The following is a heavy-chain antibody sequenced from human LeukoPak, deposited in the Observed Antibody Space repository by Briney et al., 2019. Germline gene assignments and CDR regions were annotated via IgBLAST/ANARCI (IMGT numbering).Heavy chain of an antibody. D-gene: IGHD2-15*01. Sequence: PSETLSLTCTVSGGSISSYYWSWIRQPPGKGLEWIGYIYTSGSTNYNPSLKSRVTISVDTSKNQFSLKLSSVTAADTAVYYCARYLGYCSGGSCPPPAYYMDVWGKGTTVTVSS. J-gene: IGHJ6*03. CDR2: IYTSGST. CDR3: ARYLGYCSGGSCPPPAYYMDV. V-gene: IGHV4-4*09. CDR1: GGSISSYY.